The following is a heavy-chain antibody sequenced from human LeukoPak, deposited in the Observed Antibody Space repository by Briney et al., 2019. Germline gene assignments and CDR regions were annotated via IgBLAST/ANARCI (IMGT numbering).Heavy chain of an antibody. CDR3: ARHRSSGNLNYFDS. D-gene: IGHD3-10*01. CDR1: GGSISTYY. V-gene: IGHV4-59*01. J-gene: IGHJ4*02. CDR2: IFYTGRT. Sequence: SETLSLTCTVSGGSISTYYWSWIRQPPGKGLEWIGYIFYTGRTNYNPSLKSRITISVDTSNNQFSLRLSSVTAADTAVYYCARHRSSGNLNYFDSWGQGTLVTVSS.